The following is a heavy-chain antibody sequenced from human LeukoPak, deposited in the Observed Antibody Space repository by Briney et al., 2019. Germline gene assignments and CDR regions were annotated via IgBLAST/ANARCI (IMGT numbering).Heavy chain of an antibody. D-gene: IGHD3-10*01. J-gene: IGHJ5*02. V-gene: IGHV1-69*13. Sequence: SVKVSCKASGGTFSSYAISWVRQAPGQGLEWVGGIIPIFGTANYAQKFQGRVTITADESTSTAYMELSSLRSEDTAVYYCARVPAYYGSGSPRSDPWGQGTLVTVSS. CDR1: GGTFSSYA. CDR2: IIPIFGTA. CDR3: ARVPAYYGSGSPRSDP.